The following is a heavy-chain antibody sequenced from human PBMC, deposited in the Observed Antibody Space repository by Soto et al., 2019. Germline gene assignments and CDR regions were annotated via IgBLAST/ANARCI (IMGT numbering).Heavy chain of an antibody. D-gene: IGHD5-12*01. CDR3: AKAAVATSYYMDV. V-gene: IGHV3-23*01. J-gene: IGHJ6*03. CDR2: ITTSGDYT. Sequence: GGSLRLSCAASGFSFSTYVMRWVRQAPGKGLEWVSSITTSGDYTYYADSVKGRFTISRDNSKNTLYLQMINLRAEDTALYYCAKAAVATSYYMDVWGKGTTVTVSS. CDR1: GFSFSTYV.